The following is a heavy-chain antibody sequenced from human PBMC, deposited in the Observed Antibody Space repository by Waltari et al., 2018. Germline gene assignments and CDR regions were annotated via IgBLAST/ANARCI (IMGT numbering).Heavy chain of an antibody. CDR1: GYTFNSFG. CDR3: ARDYGSGYGLFDY. CDR2: ISAYNANT. V-gene: IGHV1-18*01. J-gene: IGHJ4*02. D-gene: IGHD3-10*01. Sequence: QVQLVQSGAEVKKPGASVKVSCTASGYTFNSFGTSWVRQAPGQGLEWMGWISAYNANTNYAQKFQGRVTMTTDTSTRTAYMELRSLRSADTAVYYCARDYGSGYGLFDYWGQGTLVTVSS.